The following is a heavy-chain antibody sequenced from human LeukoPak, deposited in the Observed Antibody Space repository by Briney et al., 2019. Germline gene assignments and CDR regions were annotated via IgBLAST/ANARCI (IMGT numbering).Heavy chain of an antibody. V-gene: IGHV5-51*01. Sequence: GESLKISCKGSGYTFTTYWIGWVRQIPGRGLEWMGVIYPDDSDTRYSPSFQGQVTISADKSISTAYLQWSSLKASDTAIYFCARRKLAASAPFFAFDIWGQGTMVTVSS. CDR3: ARRKLAASAPFFAFDI. CDR1: GYTFTTYW. CDR2: IYPDDSDT. J-gene: IGHJ3*02. D-gene: IGHD6-6*01.